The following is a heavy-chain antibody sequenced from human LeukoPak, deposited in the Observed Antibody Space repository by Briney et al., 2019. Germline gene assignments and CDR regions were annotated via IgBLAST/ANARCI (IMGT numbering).Heavy chain of an antibody. D-gene: IGHD3-16*01. J-gene: IGHJ3*02. CDR1: GYTFTSYY. Sequence: WASVKVSCKASGYTFTSYYMHWVRQAPGQGLEWMGIINPSGGSTSYAQKFQGRVTMTRDTSTSTVYMELSSLRSEDTAVYYCAREWLGESGKRGAFDIWGQGTMVTVSS. V-gene: IGHV1-46*01. CDR2: INPSGGST. CDR3: AREWLGESGKRGAFDI.